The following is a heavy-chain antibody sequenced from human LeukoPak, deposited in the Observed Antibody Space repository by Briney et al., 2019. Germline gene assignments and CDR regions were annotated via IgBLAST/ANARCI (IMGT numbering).Heavy chain of an antibody. D-gene: IGHD6-6*01. V-gene: IGHV3-48*01. CDR3: ARGWLSDSSSSNFDY. CDR2: ISSSSSTTI. Sequence: GGSLGLSCAASGFTFSIYSMNWVRQAPGKGLEWVSYISSSSSTTIYYADSVKGRFTISRDNAKNSLYLQMNSLRAEDTAVYYCARGWLSDSSSSNFDYWGQGTLVTVSS. CDR1: GFTFSIYS. J-gene: IGHJ4*02.